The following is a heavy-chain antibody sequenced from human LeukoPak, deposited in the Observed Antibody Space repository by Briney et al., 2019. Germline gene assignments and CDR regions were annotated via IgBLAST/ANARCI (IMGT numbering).Heavy chain of an antibody. CDR2: ISGSAGNT. CDR3: ANVEWPLDY. J-gene: IGHJ4*02. D-gene: IGHD1-26*01. V-gene: IGHV3-23*01. CDR1: GFTFSNYA. Sequence: GGSLRLSCAASGFTFSNYAISWVRQAPGKGLEWVSAISGSAGNTYYADSVKGRFTISRDNSRNTQYLQMNSLRAEDTAIYYCANVEWPLDYWGQGTLVTVSS.